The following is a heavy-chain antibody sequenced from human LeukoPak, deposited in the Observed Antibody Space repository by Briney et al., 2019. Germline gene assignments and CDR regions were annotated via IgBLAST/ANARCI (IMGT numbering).Heavy chain of an antibody. J-gene: IGHJ4*02. CDR3: ARLKGGRLYYFDY. Sequence: SETLSLTCTVSGGSISSYYWSWIRQPPGKGLEWIGYIYYSGSTNYNPSLKCRVTISVDTSKNQFSLKLSSVTAADTAVYYCARLKGGRLYYFDYWGQGTLVTVSS. V-gene: IGHV4-59*01. CDR1: GGSISSYY. CDR2: IYYSGST.